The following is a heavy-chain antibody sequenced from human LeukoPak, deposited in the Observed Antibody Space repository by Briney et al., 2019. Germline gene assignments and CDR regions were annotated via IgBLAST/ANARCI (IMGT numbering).Heavy chain of an antibody. CDR1: GYTFTSYS. CDR3: ARDLSSSSYYYMDV. CDR2: ISAYNGNT. D-gene: IGHD6-13*01. V-gene: IGHV1-18*01. J-gene: IGHJ6*03. Sequence: ASVKVSCKASGYTFTSYSISWVRQAPGQGREGMGWISAYNGNTNYVQKLQGRVTMTTDTSTSTAYMELRSLRSDDTAVYYCARDLSSSSYYYMDVWGKGTTVTVSS.